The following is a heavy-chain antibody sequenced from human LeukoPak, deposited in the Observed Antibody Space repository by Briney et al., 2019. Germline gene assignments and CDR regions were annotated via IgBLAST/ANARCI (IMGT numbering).Heavy chain of an antibody. V-gene: IGHV4-59*08. CDR1: GGSLSNNY. Sequence: SETLSLTCTVSGGSLSNNYWSWIRQPPGKGLEWIGYIHYSGYTNYNPSLKSRVTISVDTSKNQFSLKLGSMTAADTAVYYCARYIAVAGAFDYWGQGTLVTVSS. D-gene: IGHD6-19*01. CDR2: IHYSGYT. J-gene: IGHJ4*02. CDR3: ARYIAVAGAFDY.